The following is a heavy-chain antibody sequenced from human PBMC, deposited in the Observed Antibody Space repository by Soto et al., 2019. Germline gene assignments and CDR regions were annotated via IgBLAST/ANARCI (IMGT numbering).Heavy chain of an antibody. CDR2: IYYSGST. V-gene: IGHV4-31*03. Sequence: QVQLQESGPGLVKPSQTLSLTCTVSGGSISSGGYYWSWIRQHPGKGLEWIGYIYYSGSTYYTPSLKSRVTISVDTSKNQFSLTLRSVTAADTSVYYCARVGGYYDILTAPLGMDVWGQGTTVTVSS. J-gene: IGHJ6*02. CDR3: ARVGGYYDILTAPLGMDV. D-gene: IGHD3-9*01. CDR1: GGSISSGGYY.